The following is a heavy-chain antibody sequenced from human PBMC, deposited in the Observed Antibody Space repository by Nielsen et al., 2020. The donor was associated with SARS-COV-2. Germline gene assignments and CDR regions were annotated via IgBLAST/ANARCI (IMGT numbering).Heavy chain of an antibody. V-gene: IGHV3-11*01. Sequence: GESLKISCAASGFTFSDYYMSWIRQAPGKGLEWVSYISSSGSTIYYADSVKGRFTISRDNAKNSLYLQMNSLRAEDTAVYYCATYSSSWPNYYFDYWGQGTLVTVSS. CDR2: ISSSGSTI. J-gene: IGHJ4*02. D-gene: IGHD6-13*01. CDR3: ATYSSSWPNYYFDY. CDR1: GFTFSDYY.